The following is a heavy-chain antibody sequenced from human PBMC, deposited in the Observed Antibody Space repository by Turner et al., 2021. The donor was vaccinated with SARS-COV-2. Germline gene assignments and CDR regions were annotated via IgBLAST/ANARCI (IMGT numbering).Heavy chain of an antibody. CDR1: GGFISSKS. J-gene: IGHJ6*02. CDR3: ARHQGSTSGYDHGMNV. CDR2: FYKIGSI. V-gene: IGHV4-59*08. D-gene: IGHD1-1*01. Sequence: QVQLQESGPGLVRPSETLSLTCTVSGGFISSKSWSWIRQSPGRGLEWIGYFYKIGSIDYNPTLRSRVTISVDTSKNQLSLNLISMTAADTAVYYCARHQGSTSGYDHGMNVWGQGTAVIVSS.